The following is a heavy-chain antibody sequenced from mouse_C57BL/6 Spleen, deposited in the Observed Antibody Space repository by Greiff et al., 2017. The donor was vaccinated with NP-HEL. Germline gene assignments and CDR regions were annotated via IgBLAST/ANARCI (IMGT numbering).Heavy chain of an antibody. CDR2: IHPNSGST. D-gene: IGHD1-1*01. Sequence: QVQLQQPGAELVKPGASVKLSCKASGYTFTSYWMHWVKQRPGQGLEWIGMIHPNSGSTNYNEKFKSKVTLTVGKSSSTAYMQHSSLTSEDSAVYYCARRGYYGRDAMGYWGQGTSVTVSS. CDR1: GYTFTSYW. J-gene: IGHJ4*01. V-gene: IGHV1-64*01. CDR3: ARRGYYGRDAMGY.